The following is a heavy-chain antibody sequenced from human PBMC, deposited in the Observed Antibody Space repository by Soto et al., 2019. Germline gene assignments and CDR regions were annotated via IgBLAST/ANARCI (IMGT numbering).Heavy chain of an antibody. Sequence: QITVKESGPPLVKPRQTLTLTCTFSGFSLSTSGVGVGWIRQPPGKALEWLALIYWDDDKRYSPSLKSRLTITKDTSKNQVVLTMTNMDPVDTATYYCAHRPPGQRWGPYDYWGQGTLVTVSS. CDR2: IYWDDDK. CDR1: GFSLSTSGVG. CDR3: AHRPPGQRWGPYDY. D-gene: IGHD3-16*01. V-gene: IGHV2-5*02. J-gene: IGHJ4*02.